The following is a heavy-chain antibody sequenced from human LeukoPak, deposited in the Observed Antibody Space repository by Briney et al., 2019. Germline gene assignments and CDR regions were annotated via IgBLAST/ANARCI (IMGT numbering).Heavy chain of an antibody. CDR3: ARDRGPFDY. CDR2: ISWDSGNT. Sequence: PGGSLRLSCAASGFTFNDYAMHWVRQAPGKGLEWVSLISWDSGNTYYADSVKGRFTISRDNSKNSLSLQMNSLRAEDTAVYYCARDRGPFDYWGQGTLVTVSS. V-gene: IGHV3-43D*03. CDR1: GFTFNDYA. J-gene: IGHJ4*02.